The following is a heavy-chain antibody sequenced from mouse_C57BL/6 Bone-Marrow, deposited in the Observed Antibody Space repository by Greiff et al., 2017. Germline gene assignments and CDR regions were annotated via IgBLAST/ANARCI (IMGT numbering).Heavy chain of an antibody. Sequence: VKLQESGAELVRPGASVTLSCKASGYTFTDYEMHWVKQTPVHGLEWIGAIDPETGGTAYNQKFKGKAILTADKSSSTAYMELRSLTSEDSAVYYCTGVVARCYFDYWGQGTTLTVSS. CDR2: IDPETGGT. J-gene: IGHJ2*01. CDR1: GYTFTDYE. D-gene: IGHD1-1*01. V-gene: IGHV1-15*01. CDR3: TGVVARCYFDY.